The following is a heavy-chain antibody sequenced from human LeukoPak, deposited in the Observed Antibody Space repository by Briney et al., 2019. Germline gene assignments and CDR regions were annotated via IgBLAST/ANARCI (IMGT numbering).Heavy chain of an antibody. CDR3: ARLGSYHDF. D-gene: IGHD1-26*01. V-gene: IGHV4-4*09. J-gene: IGHJ4*02. CDR2: IHTSGGS. Sequence: SETLSLTCIVSGASISNYYWSWIRQTPEKGLEWMGHIHTSGGSSYYPSLKSRLTMSIDMSRNQLSLKLTSVTAADTALYFCARLGSYHDFWGQGALVTVSS. CDR1: GASISNYY.